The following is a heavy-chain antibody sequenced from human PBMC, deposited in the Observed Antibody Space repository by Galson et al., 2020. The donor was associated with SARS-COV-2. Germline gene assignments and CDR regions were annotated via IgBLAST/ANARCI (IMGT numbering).Heavy chain of an antibody. CDR3: AAAPVTYSSSWPDYYYDMDV. D-gene: IGHD6-13*01. CDR2: FDPEDGER. Sequence: ASEKVSCKVSGYSLTELSKHWVRQSPGKGREWMGGFDPEDGERVYAQKFQDRVTRTEDTSTDTAYMELSSLRSEDTAVYYCAAAPVTYSSSWPDYYYDMDVCGQGSTVTVSS. V-gene: IGHV1-24*01. CDR1: GYSLTELS. J-gene: IGHJ6*01.